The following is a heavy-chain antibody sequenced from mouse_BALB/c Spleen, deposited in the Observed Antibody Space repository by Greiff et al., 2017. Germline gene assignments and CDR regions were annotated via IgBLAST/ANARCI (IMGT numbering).Heavy chain of an antibody. CDR2: ISSGGGST. J-gene: IGHJ2*01. D-gene: IGHD4-1*01. CDR3: ARHGANWDFDY. CDR1: GFAFSSYD. V-gene: IGHV5-12-1*01. Sequence: DVMLVESGGGLVKPGGSLKLSCAASGFAFSSYDMSWVRQTPEKRLEWVAYISSGGGSTYYPDTVKGRFTISRDNAKNTLYLQMSSLKSEDTAMYYCARHGANWDFDYWGQGTTLTVSS.